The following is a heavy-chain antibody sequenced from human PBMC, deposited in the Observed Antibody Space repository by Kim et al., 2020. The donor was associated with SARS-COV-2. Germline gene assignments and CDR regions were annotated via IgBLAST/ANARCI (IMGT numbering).Heavy chain of an antibody. V-gene: IGHV3-7*01. J-gene: IGHJ3*02. D-gene: IGHD3-16*01. CDR1: GFTLSSYW. CDR2: IKQDASVI. Sequence: GGSLRLSCAASGFTLSSYWMSWVRQAPGKGLEWVASIKQDASVISYVDSVRGRFTISRDNAKNSLSLQMDSLRAEDTALYFCARPYRGGSFDIWGQGTMVTVSS. CDR3: ARPYRGGSFDI.